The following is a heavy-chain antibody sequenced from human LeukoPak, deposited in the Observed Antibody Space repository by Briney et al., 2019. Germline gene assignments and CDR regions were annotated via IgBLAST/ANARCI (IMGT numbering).Heavy chain of an antibody. Sequence: GRSLRLSCAASEFTFSSYSMNWVRQAPGKGLEWVSSISSSSTYIYYADSVKGRFTISRDNAKNSLYLQMNSLRAEDTAVYYCARGNGDYFHLDYWGQGTLVTVSS. D-gene: IGHD4-17*01. CDR2: ISSSSTYI. CDR3: ARGNGDYFHLDY. V-gene: IGHV3-21*04. J-gene: IGHJ4*02. CDR1: EFTFSSYS.